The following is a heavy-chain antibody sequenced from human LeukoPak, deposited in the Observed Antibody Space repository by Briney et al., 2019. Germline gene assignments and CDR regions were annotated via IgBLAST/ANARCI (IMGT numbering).Heavy chain of an antibody. V-gene: IGHV1-46*01. CDR1: GYRFTSYD. Sequence: GASVSLSCKLSGYRFTSYDMHCVRHAPGQGLEWMGIINPDGGSQTDPQTSDCRLAMTRATSTTTVYMEVISLASEDMAEYFCARDGPTSAPFDYWG. CDR3: ARDGPTSAPFDY. CDR2: INPDGGSQ. J-gene: IGHJ4*01. D-gene: IGHD3/OR15-3a*01.